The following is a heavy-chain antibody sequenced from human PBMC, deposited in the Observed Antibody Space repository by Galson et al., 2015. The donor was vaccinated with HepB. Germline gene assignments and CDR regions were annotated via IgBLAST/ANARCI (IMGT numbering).Heavy chain of an antibody. Sequence: SETLSLTCGVFNGSVSSSTSYWAWIRQPPGKGLEWIGSIYYTGGTYYNPSLRSRVTISVDTSKNQFSLNLSSVTASDTAIYYCERHRITMSRGGLDPWGQGILVTVSS. CDR3: ERHRITMSRGGLDP. CDR1: NGSVSSSTSY. CDR2: IYYTGGT. D-gene: IGHD3-10*01. V-gene: IGHV4-39*01. J-gene: IGHJ5*02.